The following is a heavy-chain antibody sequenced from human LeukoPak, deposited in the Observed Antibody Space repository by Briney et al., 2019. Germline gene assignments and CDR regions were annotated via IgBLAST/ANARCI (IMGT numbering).Heavy chain of an antibody. CDR1: GGSISSGGYY. J-gene: IGHJ4*02. Sequence: KSSETLSLTCTVSGGSISSGGYYWSWIRQPPGKGLEWIGEINHSGSTNYNPSLKSRVTISVDTSKNQFSLKLSSVTAADTAVYYCARGYGSGWPFDYWGQGTLVTVSS. D-gene: IGHD6-19*01. CDR2: INHSGST. CDR3: ARGYGSGWPFDY. V-gene: IGHV4-39*07.